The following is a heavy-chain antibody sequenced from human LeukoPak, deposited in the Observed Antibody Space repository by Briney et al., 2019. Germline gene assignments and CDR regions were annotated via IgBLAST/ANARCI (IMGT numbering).Heavy chain of an antibody. CDR3: ARAVYSDGYPDY. D-gene: IGHD5-18*01. J-gene: IGHJ4*02. CDR1: GYTFTGYY. Sequence: ASVKVSCKASGYTFTGYYMHWVRQAPGQGLEWMGWINPNSGGTNYAQKFQGRVTMTRDTSISTAYMELSRLRSDDTAVYYCARAVYSDGYPDYWGQGTLVTVSS. CDR2: INPNSGGT. V-gene: IGHV1-2*02.